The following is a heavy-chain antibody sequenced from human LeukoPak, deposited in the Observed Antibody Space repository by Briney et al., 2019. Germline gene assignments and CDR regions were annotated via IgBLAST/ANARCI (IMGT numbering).Heavy chain of an antibody. D-gene: IGHD2-15*01. V-gene: IGHV3-30-3*01. CDR3: ARDYSGTSVVAATCAGY. J-gene: IGHJ4*02. CDR1: GFTFSSYA. Sequence: PGGSLRLSCAASGFTFSSYAMHWVRQAPGKGLEWVAVISYDGSNNYYADSVKGRFTISRDNSKNTLYLQMNSLRAEDTAVYYCARDYSGTSVVAATCAGYWGQGTLVTVSS. CDR2: ISYDGSNN.